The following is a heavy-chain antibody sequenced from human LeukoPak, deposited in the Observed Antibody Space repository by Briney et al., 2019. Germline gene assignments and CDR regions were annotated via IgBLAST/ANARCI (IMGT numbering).Heavy chain of an antibody. CDR1: GDSVSSNTAV. D-gene: IGHD3-10*01. J-gene: IGHJ4*02. V-gene: IGHV6-1*01. CDR2: TYYRSQWYS. CDR3: TRGSYGSGGFWDYYFDF. Sequence: SQTLSLTCAISGDSVSSNTAVWARIRQSPSAGLELLGRTYYRSQWYSDYAASVRSRININPDTSKNQFSLQLNSLTPEDTAVYYCTRGSYGSGGFWDYYFDFWGQGTLVTVSS.